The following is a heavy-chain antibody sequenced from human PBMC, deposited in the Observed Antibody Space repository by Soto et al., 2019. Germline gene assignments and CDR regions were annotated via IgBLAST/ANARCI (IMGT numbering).Heavy chain of an antibody. CDR2: IHYSGNT. D-gene: IGHD3-22*01. J-gene: IGHJ6*02. V-gene: IGHV4-4*01. CDR1: AGTTRSNNW. Sequence: QVQLQESGPGMVKPAGTLSLTCNISAGTTRSNNWWNWVRQAPGKVLECIGEIHYSGNTNYNTSLKCRVTCSLDKSRTQCSLMLTSLTAADTAVYFCAKSMKQVNFDYFYYHGLVVWCPGTTVRVSS. CDR3: AKSMKQVNFDYFYYHGLVV.